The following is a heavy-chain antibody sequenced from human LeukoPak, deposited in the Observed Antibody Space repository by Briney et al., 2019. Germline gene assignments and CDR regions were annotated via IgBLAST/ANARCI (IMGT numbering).Heavy chain of an antibody. CDR3: ARDVWGSSRDDY. CDR1: GYTFTGYY. D-gene: IGHD3-16*01. V-gene: IGHV1-69*05. Sequence: SVKVSCKASGYTFTGYYMHWVRQAPGQGLEWMGRIIPIFGTANYAQKFQGRVTITTDESTSTAYMELSSLRSEDTAVYYCARDVWGSSRDDYWGQGTLVTVSS. J-gene: IGHJ4*02. CDR2: IIPIFGTA.